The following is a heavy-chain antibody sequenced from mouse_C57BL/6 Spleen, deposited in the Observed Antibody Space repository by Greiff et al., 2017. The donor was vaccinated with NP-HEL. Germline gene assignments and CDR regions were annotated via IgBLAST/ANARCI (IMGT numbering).Heavy chain of an antibody. Sequence: EVKLMESGGGLVKPGGSLKLSCAASGFTFSDYGMHWVRQAPEKGLEWVAYISSGSSTIYYADTVKGRFTISRDNAKNTLFLQMTSLRSEDTAMYYCAYGSAFAYWGQGTLVTVSA. CDR1: GFTFSDYG. D-gene: IGHD1-1*01. CDR3: AYGSAFAY. J-gene: IGHJ3*01. CDR2: ISSGSSTI. V-gene: IGHV5-17*01.